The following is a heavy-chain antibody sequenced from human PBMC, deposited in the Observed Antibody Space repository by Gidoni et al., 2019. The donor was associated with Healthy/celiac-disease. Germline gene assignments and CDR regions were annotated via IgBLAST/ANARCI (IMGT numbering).Heavy chain of an antibody. CDR2: IYYSGST. J-gene: IGHJ6*03. Sequence: GLEWIGYIYYSGSTYYNPSLKSRVTISVDTSKNQFSLKLSSVTAADTAVYYCAARVPHHCSSTSCQGDYYYYYYMDVWGKGTTVTVSS. V-gene: IGHV4-31*02. CDR3: AARVPHHCSSTSCQGDYYYYYYMDV. D-gene: IGHD2-2*01.